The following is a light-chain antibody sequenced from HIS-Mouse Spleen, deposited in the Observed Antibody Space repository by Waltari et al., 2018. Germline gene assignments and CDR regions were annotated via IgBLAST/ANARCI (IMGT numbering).Light chain of an antibody. Sequence: SYELTQPPSVSVSPGQTARITCSVDALPKKYAYWYQQKSGQAPVLVIYEDSKRPSGIPERFSGSSSGTMATLTISGDQVEDEADYYCYSTDSSGNHRVFGGGTKLTVL. CDR3: YSTDSSGNHRV. CDR2: EDS. V-gene: IGLV3-10*01. J-gene: IGLJ2*01. CDR1: ALPKKY.